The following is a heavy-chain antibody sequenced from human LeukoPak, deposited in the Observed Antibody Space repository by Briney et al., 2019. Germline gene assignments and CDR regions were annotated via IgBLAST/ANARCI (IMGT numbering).Heavy chain of an antibody. J-gene: IGHJ4*02. D-gene: IGHD6-19*01. CDR1: GGSISSSSYY. V-gene: IGHV4-39*01. CDR3: ARHKRPARYSSGWYMDY. CDR2: IYYSGST. Sequence: SETLSLTCTVSGGSISSSSYYWGWIRQPPGKGLEWIGRIYYSGSTYYNPSLKSRVTISVDTSKNQFSLKLSSVTAADTAVYYCARHKRPARYSSGWYMDYWGQGTLVTVSS.